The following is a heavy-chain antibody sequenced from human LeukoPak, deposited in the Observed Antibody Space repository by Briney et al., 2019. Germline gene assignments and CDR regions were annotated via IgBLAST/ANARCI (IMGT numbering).Heavy chain of an antibody. CDR3: ARYGGTIVGANRCFDY. J-gene: IGHJ4*02. V-gene: IGHV1-18*01. CDR1: GYTFTSYG. Sequence: ASVKVSCKASGYTFTSYGISWVRQAPGQGIEWMGWNSPSNGNTNYVQNLQGRVTMTTGTSTSTAYMELRSLRSDDTAVYYCARYGGTIVGANRCFDYWGQGTLVTVSS. CDR2: NSPSNGNT. D-gene: IGHD1-26*01.